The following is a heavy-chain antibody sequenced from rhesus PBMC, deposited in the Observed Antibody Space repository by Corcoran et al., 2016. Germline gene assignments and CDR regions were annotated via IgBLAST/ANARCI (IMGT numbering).Heavy chain of an antibody. J-gene: IGHJ4*01. V-gene: IGHV4-73*01. D-gene: IGHD4-17*01. Sequence: QVQLQQWGEGLVKPSETLSLTCAVYGDSISGYYYWSWIRQPPGKGLEWIWYIYGNSASTNYNPSLKNRVTISKDTSKNQFSLKLSSVTAADTAVYYCAKDNYGYDYWGQGVLVTVSS. CDR2: IYGNSAST. CDR1: GDSISGYYY. CDR3: AKDNYGYDY.